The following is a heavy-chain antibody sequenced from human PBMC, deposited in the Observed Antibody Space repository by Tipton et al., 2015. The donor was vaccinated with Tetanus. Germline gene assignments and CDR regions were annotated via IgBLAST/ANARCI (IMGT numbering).Heavy chain of an antibody. CDR3: ARGRYNWSYVDY. CDR2: IYTSGST. Sequence: TLSLTCAVYGGSFSGYYWSWIRQPAGKGLEWIGRIYTSGSTNYNPSLKSRVTMSVDTSKNQFSLKLSSVTAADTAVYYCARGRYNWSYVDYWGQGTRVTVSS. CDR1: GGSFSGYY. D-gene: IGHD1-20*01. J-gene: IGHJ4*02. V-gene: IGHV4-59*10.